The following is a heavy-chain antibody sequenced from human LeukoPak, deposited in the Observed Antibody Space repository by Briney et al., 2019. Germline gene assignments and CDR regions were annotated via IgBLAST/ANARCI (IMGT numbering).Heavy chain of an antibody. Sequence: ASVKVSCKASGYTFTSYGISWVRQAPGQGLEWMGWISAYNGNTNYAQKLQGRVTMTPDTSTSTAYMELRSLRSDDTAVYYCARDVGTSSYYFGYSHYGMDVWGQGTTVTVSS. CDR3: ARDVGTSSYYFGYSHYGMDV. CDR1: GYTFTSYG. CDR2: ISAYNGNT. V-gene: IGHV1-18*01. J-gene: IGHJ6*02. D-gene: IGHD3-22*01.